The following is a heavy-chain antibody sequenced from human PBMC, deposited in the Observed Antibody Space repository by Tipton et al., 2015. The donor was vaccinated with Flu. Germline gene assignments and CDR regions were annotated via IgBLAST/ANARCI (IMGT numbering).Heavy chain of an antibody. CDR1: GGSFSGYY. V-gene: IGHV4-34*01. CDR3: ARLAYCGGDCFYFDY. Sequence: LRLSCAVYGGSFSGYYWSWIRQPPGKGLEWIGEINHSGSTNYNPSLKSRVTISVDTSKNQFSLKLSSVTAADTAVYYCARLAYCGGDCFYFDYWGQGTLVTVSS. J-gene: IGHJ4*02. D-gene: IGHD2-21*02. CDR2: INHSGST.